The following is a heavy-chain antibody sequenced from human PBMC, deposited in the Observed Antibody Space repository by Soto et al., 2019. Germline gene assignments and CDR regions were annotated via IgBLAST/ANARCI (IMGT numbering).Heavy chain of an antibody. CDR3: ARAHIAAAENYGMDD. Sequence: QVQLVQSGAEVKKPGASVKVSCKASGYTFTSYGIIWVRQAPGQGLEWMGWISAYNGNTNYAQKLQGRVTMTTDTYTSTAYMEMRSLRSDDTAVYYCARAHIAAAENYGMDDWGQGTTVTVSS. V-gene: IGHV1-18*01. CDR2: ISAYNGNT. CDR1: GYTFTSYG. J-gene: IGHJ6*02. D-gene: IGHD6-13*01.